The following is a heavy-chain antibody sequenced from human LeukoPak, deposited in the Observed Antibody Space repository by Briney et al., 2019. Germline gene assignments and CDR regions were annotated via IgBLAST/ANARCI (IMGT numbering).Heavy chain of an antibody. CDR2: ISYDGNNK. Sequence: GGSLRLSCAASGFTFSSYGMHWVRRAPGKGLEWVAVISYDGNNKYYADSVKGRFTISRDNSKNTLYLQMDNLRAEDTAVYYCAKHQRQWLPKGGFDYWGQGTLVTVSS. J-gene: IGHJ4*02. CDR3: AKHQRQWLPKGGFDY. D-gene: IGHD6-19*01. V-gene: IGHV3-30*18. CDR1: GFTFSSYG.